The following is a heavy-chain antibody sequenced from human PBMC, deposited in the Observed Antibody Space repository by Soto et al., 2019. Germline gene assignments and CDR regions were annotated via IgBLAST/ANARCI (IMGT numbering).Heavy chain of an antibody. J-gene: IGHJ4*02. CDR1: GGTFSSYA. Sequence: SVRVSCKASGGTFSSYAISWVRQAPGQGLEWMGGIIPIFGTANYAQKFQGRVTITADKSTSTAYMELSSLRSEDTAVYYCARGGCSGGSCVSTLGYWGQGTLVTVSS. CDR2: IIPIFGTA. CDR3: ARGGCSGGSCVSTLGY. V-gene: IGHV1-69*06. D-gene: IGHD2-15*01.